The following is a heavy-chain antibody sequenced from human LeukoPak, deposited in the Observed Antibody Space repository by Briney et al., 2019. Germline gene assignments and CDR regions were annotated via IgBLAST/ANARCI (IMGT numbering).Heavy chain of an antibody. CDR1: GFTFSNYA. CDR2: ISHDGSNK. V-gene: IGHV3-30-3*01. CDR3: ARVGYYSSGPFSYFDY. D-gene: IGHD3-10*01. Sequence: GGSLRLSCAASGFTFSNYAMTWVRQAPGKGLEWVAVISHDGSNKYYADSVKGRFTISRDSSENTLYLQMNSLRVEDTAIYYCARVGYYSSGPFSYFDYWGQGTLVTVSS. J-gene: IGHJ4*02.